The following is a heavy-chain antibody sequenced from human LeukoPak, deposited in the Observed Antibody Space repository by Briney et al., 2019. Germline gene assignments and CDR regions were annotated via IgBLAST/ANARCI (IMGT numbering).Heavy chain of an antibody. CDR2: IYYSGRT. V-gene: IGHV4-39*01. CDR1: GGSISSNSYY. J-gene: IGHJ4*02. CDR3: ARQSLYSDSSGSYYYFVQ. Sequence: PSETLSLTCTVSGGSISSNSYYWGWIRQPPGKGLEWIGSIYYSGRTYYNPSLKSRVTISVDTSKNQLSLKVRSVTAADTAVYYCARQSLYSDSSGSYYYFVQWAQGNLVTVSS. D-gene: IGHD3-22*01.